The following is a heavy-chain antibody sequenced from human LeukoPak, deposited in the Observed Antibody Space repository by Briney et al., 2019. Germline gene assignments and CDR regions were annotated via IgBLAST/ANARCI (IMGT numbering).Heavy chain of an antibody. V-gene: IGHV4-30-2*01. CDR2: IYHSGST. J-gene: IGHJ5*02. Sequence: SQTLSLTCTVSGGSISSGSYYWSWIRQPPGKGLEWIGYIYHSGSTYYNPSLKSRVTISVDRSKNQFSLKLSSVTAADTAVYYCARGNFGVVTISNWFDPWGQGTLVTVSS. D-gene: IGHD3-3*01. CDR3: ARGNFGVVTISNWFDP. CDR1: GGSISSGSYY.